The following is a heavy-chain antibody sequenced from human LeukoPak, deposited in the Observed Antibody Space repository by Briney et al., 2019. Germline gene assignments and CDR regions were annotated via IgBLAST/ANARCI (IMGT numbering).Heavy chain of an antibody. V-gene: IGHV1-18*01. Sequence: GASVKVSCKASGYTFTSYGFSWVRQAPGQGLEWMGWISAYNGNTNYAQKLQGRVTMNTDTSTSTAYMELWSLRSDDTAVYYCARGDDILTGYFRGFDYWGQGTLVTVSS. CDR1: GYTFTSYG. J-gene: IGHJ4*02. CDR2: ISAYNGNT. D-gene: IGHD3-9*01. CDR3: ARGDDILTGYFRGFDY.